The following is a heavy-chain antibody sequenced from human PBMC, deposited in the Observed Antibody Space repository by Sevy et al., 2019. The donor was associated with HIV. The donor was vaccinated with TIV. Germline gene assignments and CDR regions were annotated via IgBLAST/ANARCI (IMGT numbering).Heavy chain of an antibody. J-gene: IGHJ4*02. CDR3: ASKRGYNHGPFDY. CDR1: GGSISNSDSY. Sequence: SETLSLTCTVSGGSISNSDSYWSWIRQPPGKGLEWIGYNHYTGGTYYNPFLKSRLAMSVDTSEKQFSLKLSSMTEADTAVYYCASKRGYNHGPFDYWGQGTLVTVSS. CDR2: NHYTGGT. V-gene: IGHV4-30-4*02. D-gene: IGHD5-12*01.